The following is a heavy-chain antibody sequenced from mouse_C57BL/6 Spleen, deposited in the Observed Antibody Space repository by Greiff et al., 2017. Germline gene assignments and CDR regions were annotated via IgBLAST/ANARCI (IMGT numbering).Heavy chain of an antibody. V-gene: IGHV1-59*01. Sequence: VQLQQPGAELVRPGTSVKLSCKASGYTFTSYWMHWVKQRPGQGLEWIGVIDPSDSYTNYNQKFKGKATLTVDTSSSTAYMQLSSLTSEDSAVYYCARPDYGSSSAWFAYWGQGTLVTVSA. J-gene: IGHJ3*01. D-gene: IGHD1-1*01. CDR2: IDPSDSYT. CDR3: ARPDYGSSSAWFAY. CDR1: GYTFTSYW.